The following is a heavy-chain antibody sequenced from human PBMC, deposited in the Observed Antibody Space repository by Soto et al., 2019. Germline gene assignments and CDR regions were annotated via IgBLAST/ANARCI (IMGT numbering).Heavy chain of an antibody. J-gene: IGHJ4*02. D-gene: IGHD4-17*01. CDR3: ARGRPVTTWGDADY. CDR2: IYHSGST. V-gene: IGHV4-38-2*01. Sequence: SETLSLTCAVSGYSISSGYYWGWIRQPPGKGLEWIGSIYHSGSTYYNPSLKSRVTISVDTSKNQFSLKLSSVTAADTAVYYCARGRPVTTWGDADYWGQGTLVTVSS. CDR1: GYSISSGYY.